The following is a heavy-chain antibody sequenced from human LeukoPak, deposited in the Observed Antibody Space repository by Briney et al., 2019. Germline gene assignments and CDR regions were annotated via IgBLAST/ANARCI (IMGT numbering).Heavy chain of an antibody. CDR1: GGSFSGYY. J-gene: IGHJ4*02. CDR3: ARDRIAVAGTIWDY. V-gene: IGHV4-34*01. CDR2: INHSGST. Sequence: SETLSLTCAVYGGSFSGYYWSWIRQPPGKGLEWIGEINHSGSTNYNPSLKSRVTISVDTSKNQFSLKLSSVTAADTAVYYCARDRIAVAGTIWDYWGQGTLVTVSS. D-gene: IGHD6-19*01.